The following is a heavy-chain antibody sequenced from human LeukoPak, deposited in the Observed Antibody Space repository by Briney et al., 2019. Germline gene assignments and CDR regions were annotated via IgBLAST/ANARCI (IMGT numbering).Heavy chain of an antibody. CDR2: ISHTGSTM. CDR1: GFSFSSYS. D-gene: IGHD3-10*01. J-gene: IGHJ6*02. CDR3: AIPPLSGTGSSRPLAGMDV. Sequence: GGSLRLSCAASGFSFSSYSMNWVRQAPGKGLEWVSYISHTGSTMSYADSVKGRFTISRDNARNSLYLQMNSLRAEDTAVYYCAIPPLSGTGSSRPLAGMDVWGQGTTVTGSS. V-gene: IGHV3-48*04.